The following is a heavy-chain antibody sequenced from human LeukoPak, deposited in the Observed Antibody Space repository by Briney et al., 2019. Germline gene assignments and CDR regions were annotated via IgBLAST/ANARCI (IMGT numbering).Heavy chain of an antibody. CDR3: ARAIRGDYYYYMDV. J-gene: IGHJ6*03. Sequence: ASVKVSCKASGYTFTSYGISWVRQAPGQGLEWMGWISGYNGNTNYAQKLQGRATMTTDTSTSTAYMELRSLRSDDTAVYYCARAIRGDYYYYMDVWGKGTTVTVSS. V-gene: IGHV1-18*01. D-gene: IGHD3-16*01. CDR2: ISGYNGNT. CDR1: GYTFTSYG.